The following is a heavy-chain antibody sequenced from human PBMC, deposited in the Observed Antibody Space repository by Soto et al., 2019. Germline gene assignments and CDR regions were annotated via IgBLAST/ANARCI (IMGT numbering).Heavy chain of an antibody. CDR3: ARDATLGTKGGSFDI. Sequence: QVQLVESGGGVVHPGRSLRLSCAASGFTFRIYSMHWVRQSPGKALEWVAVMWYDGTNKYYGESVKSRFTISRDNSENTLYLQMNSLRVEDTAVYYCARDATLGTKGGSFDIWGQGTLVTVSS. CDR2: MWYDGTNK. J-gene: IGHJ3*02. D-gene: IGHD2-15*01. CDR1: GFTFRIYS. V-gene: IGHV3-33*01.